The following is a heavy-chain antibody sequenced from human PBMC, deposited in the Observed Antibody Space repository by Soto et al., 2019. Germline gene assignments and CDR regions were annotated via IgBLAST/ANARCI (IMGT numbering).Heavy chain of an antibody. V-gene: IGHV4-34*01. CDR1: GGSFSGYY. CDR2: INHSGGT. CDR3: ARGARGPAAIWFDP. J-gene: IGHJ5*02. Sequence: SETLSLTCAVYGGSFSGYYWSWIRQPPGKGLEWIGEINHSGGTNYNPSLKSRVTISVDTSKNQFSLKLSSVTAADTAVYYCARGARGPAAIWFDPWGQGTLVTVS. D-gene: IGHD2-2*01.